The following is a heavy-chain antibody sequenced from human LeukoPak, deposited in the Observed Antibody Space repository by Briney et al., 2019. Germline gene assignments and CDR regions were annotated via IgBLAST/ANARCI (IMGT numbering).Heavy chain of an antibody. CDR3: ARVNIVLMVRAALDY. V-gene: IGHV1-2*02. J-gene: IGHJ4*02. Sequence: ASVKVSCEASGYTFTGYYMHWVRQAPGQGLEWMGWINPNSGGTNYAQKFQGRDTMTRDTSISTAYMELSRLRSDDTAVYYCARVNIVLMVRAALDYWGQGTLVTVSS. D-gene: IGHD2-8*01. CDR2: INPNSGGT. CDR1: GYTFTGYY.